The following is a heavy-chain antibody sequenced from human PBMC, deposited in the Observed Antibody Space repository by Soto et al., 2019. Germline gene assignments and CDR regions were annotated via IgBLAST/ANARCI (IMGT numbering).Heavy chain of an antibody. CDR1: GFSFRSYS. CDR2: ISYVRGGTSTI. V-gene: IGHV3-48*01. CDR3: ARDPHALDF. Sequence: EVQLVGSGGGLVQPGGSLRLSCAASGFSFRSYSRNWVRQTPGKGLEWISYISYVRGGTSTIHYADSVKGRFFISRDDATVSLHLPTNDLRAEDTAVYYCARDPHALDFWGQAILVTVSS. J-gene: IGHJ4*02.